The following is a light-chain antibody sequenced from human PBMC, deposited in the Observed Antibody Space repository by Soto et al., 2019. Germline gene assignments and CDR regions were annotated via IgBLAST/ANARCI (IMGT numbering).Light chain of an antibody. J-gene: IGKJ1*01. CDR3: QQYNNWTWT. V-gene: IGKV3-11*01. CDR1: QSVRSY. CDR2: DAS. Sequence: EIVFTQSPATLSLSPGERATLSCRASQSVRSYLAWYPQKPGQAPRLLIYDASNRETGIPARFSGSGAGTEFTLTISSLQSEDVEVDYCQQYNNWTWTFGQGTKVDIK.